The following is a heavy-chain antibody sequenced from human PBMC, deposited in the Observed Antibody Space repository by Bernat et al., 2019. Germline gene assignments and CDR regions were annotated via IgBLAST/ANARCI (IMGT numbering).Heavy chain of an antibody. V-gene: IGHV3-30*03. D-gene: IGHD2-15*01. CDR1: GFTFSSYG. CDR3: AREAIFDPSVVWAYYFDL. Sequence: QVQLVESGGGVVQPGRSLRLSCAASGFTFSSYGMHWVRQAPGKGLEWVAVISYDGSNKYYADSVKGRFTISRDNSKNTLYLQMNSLRAEDTAVYYCAREAIFDPSVVWAYYFDLWGRGTLVTVSS. J-gene: IGHJ2*01. CDR2: ISYDGSNK.